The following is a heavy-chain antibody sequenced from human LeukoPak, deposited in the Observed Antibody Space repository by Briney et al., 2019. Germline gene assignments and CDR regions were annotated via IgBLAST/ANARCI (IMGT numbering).Heavy chain of an antibody. CDR2: IYYSGST. CDR3: ARVQLYGFWSGYSNWFDP. Sequence: KSSETLSLTCTVSGGSISSGGYYWSRIRQPPGKGLEWIGSIYYSGSTYYNPSLKSRVTISVDTSKNQFSLKLSSVTAADTAVYYCARVQLYGFWSGYSNWFDPWGQGTLVTVSS. CDR1: GGSISSGGYY. D-gene: IGHD3-3*01. J-gene: IGHJ5*02. V-gene: IGHV4-39*07.